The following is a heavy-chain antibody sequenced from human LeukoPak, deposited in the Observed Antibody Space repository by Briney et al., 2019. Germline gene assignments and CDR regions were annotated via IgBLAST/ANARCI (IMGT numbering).Heavy chain of an antibody. Sequence: GASVKVSCKASGYTFTSYGISWVRQAPGQGLEWMGWISAYNGNTNYAQKLQGRVTMTTDTSTSTAYMELRSLRSDDTAVYYCARAGRRDGYNYHRDYWGQGTLVTVSS. V-gene: IGHV1-18*01. J-gene: IGHJ4*02. CDR1: GYTFTSYG. D-gene: IGHD5-24*01. CDR2: ISAYNGNT. CDR3: ARAGRRDGYNYHRDY.